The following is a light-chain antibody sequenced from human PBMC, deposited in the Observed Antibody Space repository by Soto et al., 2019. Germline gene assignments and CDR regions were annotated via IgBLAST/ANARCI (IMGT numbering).Light chain of an antibody. J-gene: IGKJ1*01. V-gene: IGKV1-39*01. CDR3: LQGYISYWT. CDR1: QPIGTS. Sequence: DIQMTQSPSSLSASVGDSVTVTCRASQPIGTSLHWYQQRAGKAPKVLISSASRLQSGVSSRFRGSRGGTHFTLSISSPRPEDSATCYCLQGYISYWTFGQGTKVEIK. CDR2: SAS.